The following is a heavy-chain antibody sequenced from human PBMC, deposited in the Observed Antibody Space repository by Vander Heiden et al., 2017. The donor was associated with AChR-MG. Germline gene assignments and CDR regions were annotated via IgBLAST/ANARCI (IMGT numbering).Heavy chain of an antibody. CDR1: GFTFSRYG. CDR2: RSDDGSNK. J-gene: IGHJ6*02. D-gene: IGHD2-21*02. V-gene: IGHV3-30*18. Sequence: QVQLVESGGGVVQPGRSLRLSCAASGFTFSRYGLHWVRPAPGKGLEGGEVRSDDGSNKYYADSVKGRLTISRDNSKNTLYLQMNSLRAEDTAVYYCANQPITYCGGDCPAGGMDVWGQGTTVTVSS. CDR3: ANQPITYCGGDCPAGGMDV.